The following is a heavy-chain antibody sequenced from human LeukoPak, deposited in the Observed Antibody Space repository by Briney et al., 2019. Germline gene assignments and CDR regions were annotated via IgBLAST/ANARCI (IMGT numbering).Heavy chain of an antibody. Sequence: SETLSLTCTVSGGSISSSSDYWGWIRQPPGKGLEWIGSIYYSGSTYYNPSLKSRVTISVDTSKNQFSLKLSSVTAADTAVYYCARDPGGYSSSFFDYWGQGTLVTVSS. CDR3: ARDPGGYSSSFFDY. CDR2: IYYSGST. J-gene: IGHJ4*02. D-gene: IGHD6-13*01. CDR1: GGSISSSSDY. V-gene: IGHV4-39*07.